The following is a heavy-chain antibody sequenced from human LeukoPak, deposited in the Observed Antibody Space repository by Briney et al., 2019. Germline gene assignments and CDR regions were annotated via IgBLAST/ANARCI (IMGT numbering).Heavy chain of an antibody. Sequence: SETLSLTCTVSGGSISSDYWSWIRQPPGKGLEWIGYIYYSGSSNYNPSLKSRVTISVDTSKNQFSLKLSSVTAADTAVYYCARESGYSYGHGPDYYYYGMDVWGQGTTVTVSS. CDR2: IYYSGSS. CDR3: ARESGYSYGHGPDYYYYGMDV. V-gene: IGHV4-59*01. D-gene: IGHD5-18*01. J-gene: IGHJ6*02. CDR1: GGSISSDY.